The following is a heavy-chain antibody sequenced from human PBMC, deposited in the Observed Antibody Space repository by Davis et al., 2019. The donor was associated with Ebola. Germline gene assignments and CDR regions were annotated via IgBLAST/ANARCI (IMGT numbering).Heavy chain of an antibody. V-gene: IGHV4-59*01. J-gene: IGHJ4*02. Sequence: SETLSLTCSVSAGSITTFLWTWIRQPPRKGLAWVGCMFYIGDTKYNPSLKSRVTISVDTSKSQFSLKLTSMTAADTAVYYCARGWDYGEGRIFDYWGQGNLVTVS. CDR3: ARGWDYGEGRIFDY. CDR2: MFYIGDT. D-gene: IGHD4/OR15-4a*01. CDR1: AGSITTFL.